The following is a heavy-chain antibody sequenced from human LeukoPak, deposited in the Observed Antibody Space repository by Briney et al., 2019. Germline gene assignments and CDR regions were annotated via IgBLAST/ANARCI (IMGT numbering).Heavy chain of an antibody. V-gene: IGHV3-23*01. Sequence: PGGSLRLSCAASGFTFSSYAMSWVRQAPGKGLEWVSAISGSGGSTYYADSVKGRFTISRDNSKNTLYLQMNSLRAEDTAVHYCAKAFRWAAAGTPFDYWGQGTLVTVSS. D-gene: IGHD6-13*01. CDR3: AKAFRWAAAGTPFDY. CDR2: ISGSGGST. J-gene: IGHJ4*02. CDR1: GFTFSSYA.